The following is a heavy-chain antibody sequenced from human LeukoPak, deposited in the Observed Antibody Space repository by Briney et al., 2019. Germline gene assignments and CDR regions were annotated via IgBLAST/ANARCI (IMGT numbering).Heavy chain of an antibody. CDR1: GFTFSSYW. D-gene: IGHD3-22*01. V-gene: IGHV3-7*01. CDR2: IKQDESEK. J-gene: IGHJ4*02. CDR3: ARGAPDYYDSSGLDY. Sequence: GGSLRLSCAASGFTFSSYWMSWVRQAPGKGLEWVANIKQDESEKYYVDSVKGRFTISRDNVKNSLYLQMNSLRAEDTAVYYCARGAPDYYDSSGLDYWGQGTLVTVSS.